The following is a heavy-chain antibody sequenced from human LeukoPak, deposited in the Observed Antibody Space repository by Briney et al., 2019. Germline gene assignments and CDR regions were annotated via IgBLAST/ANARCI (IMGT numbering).Heavy chain of an antibody. CDR1: GYTFTGNY. CDR3: ARGSYDSSDFEYFHH. V-gene: IGHV1-2*02. D-gene: IGHD3-22*01. J-gene: IGHJ1*01. CDR2: INPDSGGT. Sequence: ASVKVPCKASGYTFTGNYMHWVRQAPGQGLEWMGWINPDSGGTNYAQKFQGRVTMTRDTSISTAYMELNRLRSDDTAVYYCARGSYDSSDFEYFHHWGQGTLVTVSS.